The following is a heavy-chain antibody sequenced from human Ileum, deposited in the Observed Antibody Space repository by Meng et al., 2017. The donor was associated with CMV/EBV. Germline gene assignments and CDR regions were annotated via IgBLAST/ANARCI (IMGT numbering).Heavy chain of an antibody. D-gene: IGHD3-10*01. Sequence: GESLKISCAASGFIFSHHAIYWVRQGPGKGLECVAFIGFDGNNKFYEDSVKGRFIISRDNSKNTVYLQMSSLRAEDTAVYYCAKGVIITSYYDYGMDVWGQGTTVTVSS. CDR2: IGFDGNNK. CDR3: AKGVIITSYYDYGMDV. J-gene: IGHJ6*02. CDR1: GFIFSHHA. V-gene: IGHV3-30*02.